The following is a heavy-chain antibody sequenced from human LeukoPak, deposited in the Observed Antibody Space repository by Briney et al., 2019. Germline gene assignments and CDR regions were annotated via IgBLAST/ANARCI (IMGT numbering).Heavy chain of an antibody. Sequence: SETLSLTCTVSGYSISSGYYWGWIRQPPGKGLEWIGSIYHSGSTNYNPSLKSRVTISVDTSKNQFSLKLSSVTAADTAVYYCARVQLGSSFDYWGQGTLVTVSS. D-gene: IGHD6-6*01. J-gene: IGHJ4*02. CDR2: IYHSGST. CDR3: ARVQLGSSFDY. CDR1: GYSISSGYY. V-gene: IGHV4-38-2*02.